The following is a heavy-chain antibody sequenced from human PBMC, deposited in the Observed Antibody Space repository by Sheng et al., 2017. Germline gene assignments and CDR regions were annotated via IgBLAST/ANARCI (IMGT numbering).Heavy chain of an antibody. D-gene: IGHD3-22*01. CDR1: GYSISSDY. V-gene: IGHV4-38-2*02. CDR3: ARAYYYDSSASYSAYAYFFDY. Sequence: QVQLQESGPGLVKPPETLSLTCRVSGYSISSDYWGWIRQPPGKGLEWIGSMYHSGSTYYNSSLRSRVTISLDTSKNQVSLKLSSVTAADTAVYYCARAYYYDSSASYSAYAYFFDYWGQGTLVTVSS. J-gene: IGHJ4*02. CDR2: MYHSGST.